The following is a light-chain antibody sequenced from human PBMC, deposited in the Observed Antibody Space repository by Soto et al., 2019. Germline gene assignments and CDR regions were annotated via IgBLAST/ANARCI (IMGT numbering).Light chain of an antibody. Sequence: EIVSTQSPGTLSFSPGEKATLSCRASQSVGDTFLSWYQQKPGLAPRLLIYGVSNRATGIQDRFSGSGSGTDFILTLSRLELEDFALYYCGQFVSSPPRTFGQGTKLDIK. CDR3: GQFVSSPPRT. CDR1: QSVGDTF. J-gene: IGKJ1*01. CDR2: GVS. V-gene: IGKV3-20*01.